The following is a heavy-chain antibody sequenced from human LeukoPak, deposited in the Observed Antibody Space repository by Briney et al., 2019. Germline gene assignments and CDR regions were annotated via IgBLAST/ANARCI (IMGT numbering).Heavy chain of an antibody. CDR1: GFTLSSYA. V-gene: IGHV3-30*04. CDR2: ISYDGSNK. J-gene: IGHJ4*02. CDR3: ASAAIAAAGMIDY. Sequence: GRSLRLSCAASGFTLSSYAMHWVRQAPGKGLEWVAVISYDGSNKYYADSVKGRFTISRDNSKNTLYLQMNSLRAEDTAVYYCASAAIAAAGMIDYWGQGTLVTVSS. D-gene: IGHD6-13*01.